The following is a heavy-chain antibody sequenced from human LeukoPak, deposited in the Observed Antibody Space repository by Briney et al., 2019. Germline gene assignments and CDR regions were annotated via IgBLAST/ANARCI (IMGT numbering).Heavy chain of an antibody. CDR2: ISGSGGTT. J-gene: IGHJ4*01. D-gene: IGHD3-16*01. V-gene: IGHV3-23*01. CDR1: GFTFTSYA. Sequence: GGSLRLSCAASGFTFTSYAMNWVRQAPGKGLEWVSSISGSGGTTYNADSVKGRFTISRDNSKNTLYLQMNNLRAEDTAVYYCAKGDLGFGRFYFDYWGHGNLVTVS. CDR3: AKGDLGFGRFYFDY.